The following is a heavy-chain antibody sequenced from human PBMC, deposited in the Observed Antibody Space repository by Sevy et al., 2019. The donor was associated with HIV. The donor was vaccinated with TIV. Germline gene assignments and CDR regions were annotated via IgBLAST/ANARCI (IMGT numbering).Heavy chain of an antibody. D-gene: IGHD2-2*01. J-gene: IGHJ4*02. CDR2: ISSGSSYI. Sequence: GGSLRLSCAASGFSLTTYSMNWVRQAPGKGLEWVSSISSGSSYIYYADSVQGRFTISRDNAKNSLYLQMNSLRAEDNGVYYCVGDWGCSRTSCLLYFDNWGQGTLVTVSS. V-gene: IGHV3-21*01. CDR3: VGDWGCSRTSCLLYFDN. CDR1: GFSLTTYS.